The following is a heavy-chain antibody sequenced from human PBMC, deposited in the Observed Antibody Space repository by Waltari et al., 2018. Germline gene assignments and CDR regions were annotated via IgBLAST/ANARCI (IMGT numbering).Heavy chain of an antibody. CDR3: ATDHHRQSGYDI. CDR2: YDPETAEI. Sequence: QVQLEHSGAEVQKPGASVKLSCTLSRYPLPDLSMHWVRQAPGKGLEWMGGYDPETAEIIYAQSFQGRVTMTEDTSSETAHMELSSLTSEDTAVYYCATDHHRQSGYDIWGQGTLVTVSS. D-gene: IGHD5-12*01. V-gene: IGHV1-24*01. J-gene: IGHJ4*02. CDR1: RYPLPDLS.